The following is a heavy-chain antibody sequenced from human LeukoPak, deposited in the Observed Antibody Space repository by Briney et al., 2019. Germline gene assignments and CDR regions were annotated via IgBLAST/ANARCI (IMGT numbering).Heavy chain of an antibody. V-gene: IGHV3-23*01. CDR2: ISGSGGST. CDR3: AKGAASRGYTYVAN. Sequence: GGSLRLSCAASAFTFRSYAMIWVRQAPGKGLEWVSGISGSGGSTYYSDSAKGRFTISRDNSNNPLYLQMNRLGAEDPAVYYCAKGAASRGYTYVANWGQGTLVTVSS. D-gene: IGHD5-18*01. J-gene: IGHJ4*02. CDR1: AFTFRSYA.